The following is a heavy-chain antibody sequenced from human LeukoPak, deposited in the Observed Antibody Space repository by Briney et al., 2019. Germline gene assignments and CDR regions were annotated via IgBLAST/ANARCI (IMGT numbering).Heavy chain of an antibody. CDR1: GFTFDDYA. CDR3: ATETIGRHYDY. V-gene: IGHV3-9*01. J-gene: IGHJ4*02. Sequence: GGSLRLSCAASGFTFDDYAMHWVRQAPGKGLEWVSGISWNSGSIGYADSVKGRFTISRDNAKNSLYLQMNSLRAEDTAVYYCATETIGRHYDYWGQGTLLTVSS. D-gene: IGHD1-14*01. CDR2: ISWNSGSI.